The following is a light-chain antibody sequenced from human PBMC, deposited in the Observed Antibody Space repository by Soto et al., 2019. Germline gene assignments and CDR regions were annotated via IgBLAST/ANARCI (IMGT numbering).Light chain of an antibody. Sequence: EIVLTQSPATLFLSPGERATVSCRASQSVSSYLAWYQQKPGQAPRLLIYDASNRATGIPARFSGSGSGTDVTLTISSLEPEDFAVYYCQQRSNWLLTFGGGTKVEIK. V-gene: IGKV3-11*01. CDR3: QQRSNWLLT. CDR1: QSVSSY. CDR2: DAS. J-gene: IGKJ4*01.